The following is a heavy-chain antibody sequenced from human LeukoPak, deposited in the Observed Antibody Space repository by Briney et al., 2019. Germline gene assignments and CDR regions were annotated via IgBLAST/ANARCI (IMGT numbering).Heavy chain of an antibody. V-gene: IGHV1-18*01. J-gene: IGHJ4*02. CDR3: ARFISGVVGRRYVDY. CDR2: ISAYNGNT. D-gene: IGHD2-15*01. CDR1: AYTFTRYC. Sequence: GASVTVSCNVAAYTFTRYCIGCERQAPGQGLEWMGWISAYNGNTNYAQKLQGRVTMTTDTSTSTAYMELRSLRSDDTAVYYCARFISGVVGRRYVDYRRQATLVTVSS.